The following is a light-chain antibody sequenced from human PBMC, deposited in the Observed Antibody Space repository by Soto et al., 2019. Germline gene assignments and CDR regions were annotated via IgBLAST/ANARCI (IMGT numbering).Light chain of an antibody. CDR3: QQSWT. V-gene: IGKV3-15*01. J-gene: IGKJ1*01. CDR2: GAS. CDR1: ESVNIMY. Sequence: EIVLTQSPGVLSLSPGERATLSCRASESVNIMYLGWYQQKPGQAPRLLIYGASTRATGIPARFSGSGSGTEFNLTISILHSEDFAVYYCQQSWTFGQGTKVDIK.